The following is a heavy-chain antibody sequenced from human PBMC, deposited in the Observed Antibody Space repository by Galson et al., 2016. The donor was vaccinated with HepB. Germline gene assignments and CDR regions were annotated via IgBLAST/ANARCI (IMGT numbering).Heavy chain of an antibody. CDR1: GYTFDSYG. D-gene: IGHD6-6*01. J-gene: IGHJ6*02. Sequence: SVKVSCKASGYTFDSYGISWVRQAPGQGLEWMGWISAYNGNTNYAQKLQGRVTMTTDTSTSTAYMELRSLRSDDTAVYYCASVRSDYYYGMDVWGQGTTVTVSS. CDR2: ISAYNGNT. V-gene: IGHV1-18*01. CDR3: ASVRSDYYYGMDV.